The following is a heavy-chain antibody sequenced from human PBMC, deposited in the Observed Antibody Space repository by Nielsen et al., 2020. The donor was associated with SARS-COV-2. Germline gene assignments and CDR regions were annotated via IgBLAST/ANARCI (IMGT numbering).Heavy chain of an antibody. CDR1: GFTFSSYS. J-gene: IGHJ5*02. CDR3: ARTTSYFTPFDP. V-gene: IGHV3-21*01. D-gene: IGHD1-1*01. CDR2: ISSSSSYI. Sequence: GGSLRLSCAASGFTFSSYSMNWVRQAPGKGLEWVSSISSSSSYIYYADSVKGRFTISRDNSKNTLYLQMNSLRAEDTAVYYCARTTSYFTPFDPWGQGTLVTVSS.